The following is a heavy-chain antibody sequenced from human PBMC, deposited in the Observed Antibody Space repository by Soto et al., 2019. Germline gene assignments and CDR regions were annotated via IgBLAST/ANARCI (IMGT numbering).Heavy chain of an antibody. CDR3: AMPLYSGYDYFDY. D-gene: IGHD5-12*01. CDR2: ISGSGGST. V-gene: IGHV3-23*01. Sequence: GGSLRLSCAASGFTFSSYAMSWVRQAPGKGLEWVSAISGSGGSTYYADSVKGRFTISRDNSKNTLYLQMNSLRAEDTAVYYCAMPLYSGYDYFDYWGQGTLVTVSS. CDR1: GFTFSSYA. J-gene: IGHJ4*02.